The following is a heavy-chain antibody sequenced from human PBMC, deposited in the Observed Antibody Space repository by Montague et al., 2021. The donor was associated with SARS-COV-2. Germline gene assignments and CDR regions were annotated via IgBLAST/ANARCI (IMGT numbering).Heavy chain of an antibody. Sequence: PALVKPTQTLTLTCTFSVFSLSTSGMCVSWFRQPPGKALEWLARIDCDYDKYSSTSLTPRLTISKDTSKNQVVLTMTNMDPVDTATYYCARTSIPAAGTAFDIWDQGTMVTVSS. J-gene: IGHJ3*02. D-gene: IGHD6-13*01. CDR1: VFSLSTSGMC. V-gene: IGHV2-70*11. CDR2: IDCDYDK. CDR3: ARTSIPAAGTAFDI.